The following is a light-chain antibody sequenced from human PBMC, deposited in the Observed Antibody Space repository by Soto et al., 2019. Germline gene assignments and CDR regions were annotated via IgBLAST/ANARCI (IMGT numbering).Light chain of an antibody. CDR3: QQRSNWLT. Sequence: EIVLTQSPGTLSLSPGERATLSCRASQSVRRNYLAWYQQKPGQAPRLLMYDASSRVRGIPDRFSGSGSGTDFTLTISRLEPEDVGVYYCQQRSNWLTFGGGTKVEIK. J-gene: IGKJ4*01. CDR1: QSVRRNY. CDR2: DAS. V-gene: IGKV3D-20*02.